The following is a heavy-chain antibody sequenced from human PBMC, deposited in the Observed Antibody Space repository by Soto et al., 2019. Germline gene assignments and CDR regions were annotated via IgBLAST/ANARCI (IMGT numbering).Heavy chain of an antibody. CDR3: ARNPGYYYYMDV. CDR2: IWYDGSNK. CDR1: GFTFSSYG. Sequence: GGSLRLSCAASGFTFSSYGMHWVRQAPGKGLEWVAVIWYDGSNKYYADSVKGRFTISRDNSKNTLYLQMNSLRAEDTAVYYCARNPGYYYYMDVWGKGTTVTVSS. J-gene: IGHJ6*03. V-gene: IGHV3-33*01.